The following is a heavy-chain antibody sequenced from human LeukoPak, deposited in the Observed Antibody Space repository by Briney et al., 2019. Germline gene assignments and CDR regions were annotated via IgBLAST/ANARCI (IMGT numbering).Heavy chain of an antibody. CDR2: ISGSGGST. J-gene: IGHJ4*02. CDR3: AGTKYIGAAIDY. CDR1: GFTFSNAW. Sequence: GGSLRLSCAASGFTFSNAWMSWVRQAPGKGLEWVSAISGSGGSTYYADSVKGRFTISRDYAKNTLYLQMNSLRVEDTAVYYCAGTKYIGAAIDYWGQGTLVTVSS. V-gene: IGHV3-23*01. D-gene: IGHD3-16*01.